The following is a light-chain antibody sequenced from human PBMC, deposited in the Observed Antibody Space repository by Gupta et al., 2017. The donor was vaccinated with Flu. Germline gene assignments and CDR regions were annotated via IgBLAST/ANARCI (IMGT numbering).Light chain of an antibody. CDR2: KDS. CDR3: QSADGSGPYV. Sequence: SYELTQPPSVSVSPGQTARITCSGDALSKQYAYWYQQKPGQAPVLVMYKDSERPSGIPGRFSGSSSGTIVTLTISGVLAEDEADYYCQSADGSGPYVFGTGTRVTVL. CDR1: ALSKQY. V-gene: IGLV3-25*02. J-gene: IGLJ1*01.